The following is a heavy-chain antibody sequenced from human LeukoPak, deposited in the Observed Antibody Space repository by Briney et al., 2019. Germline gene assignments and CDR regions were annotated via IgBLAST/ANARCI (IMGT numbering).Heavy chain of an antibody. V-gene: IGHV1-2*02. D-gene: IGHD1-1*01. CDR1: GYTFSDNY. CDR2: INPASGGT. Sequence: ASVKVSSETFGYTFSDNYIHSVRQAPGQRLEWMGWINPASGGTNYVQKFQARVTMTRDAAIRTAYMEMSRLTSGETAAYSWSGERRGNWNQDFDYWGQGPVLPVSA. CDR3: SGERRGNWNQDFDY. J-gene: IGHJ4*02.